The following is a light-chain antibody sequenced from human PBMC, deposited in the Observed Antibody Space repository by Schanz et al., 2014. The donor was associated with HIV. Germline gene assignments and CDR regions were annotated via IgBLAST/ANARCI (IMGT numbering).Light chain of an antibody. CDR1: QTIYNH. J-gene: IGKJ5*01. CDR3: QQYDSSPVT. Sequence: DIQMTQSPSSLSASVGDRVTITCRASQTIYNHLNWCQQKPGKAPKVLIYAASTLQSGVPSRFSGSGSGTEFTLTINSLQPDDFATYYCQQYDSSPVTFGQGTRLEIK. CDR2: AAS. V-gene: IGKV1-16*01.